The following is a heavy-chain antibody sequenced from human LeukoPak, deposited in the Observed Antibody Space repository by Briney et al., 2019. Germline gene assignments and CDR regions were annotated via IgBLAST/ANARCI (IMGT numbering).Heavy chain of an antibody. CDR1: GFTFSSYT. CDR2: ISSGGTFV. V-gene: IGHV3-21*01. CDR3: ATLGCAGENCPRAGRALGGY. Sequence: PEGSLRLSCTGSGFTFSSYTLHWVRQAPGKELEWVSSISSGGTFVFYADSVTGRFTISRDNAGKFLYLQMDGLRAEDTAVYYCATLGCAGENCPRAGRALGGYWGQGTLVTVSS. D-gene: IGHD2-21*01. J-gene: IGHJ4*02.